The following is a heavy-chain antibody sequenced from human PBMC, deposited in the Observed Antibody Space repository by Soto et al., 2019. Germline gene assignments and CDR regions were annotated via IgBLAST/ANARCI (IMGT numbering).Heavy chain of an antibody. CDR1: GFIVSDNY. J-gene: IGHJ4*02. CDR2: TYTGGYT. CDR3: AREVSGTSFDY. Sequence: GGSLRLSCAASGFIVSDNYINWVRQAPGKGLEWVSVTYTGGYTYYADSVKGRFTISRDNSKNTLYLQMNSLRAEDTAVYCCAREVSGTSFDYWGQGTLVTVSS. D-gene: IGHD1-7*01. V-gene: IGHV3-53*01.